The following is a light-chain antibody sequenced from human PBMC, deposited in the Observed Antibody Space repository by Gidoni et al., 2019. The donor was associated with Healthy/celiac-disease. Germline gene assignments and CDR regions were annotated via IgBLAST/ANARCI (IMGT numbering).Light chain of an antibody. J-gene: IGKJ3*01. CDR2: GAS. CDR1: QSVSSSY. CDR3: QQYGSSRGVT. Sequence: EMVLTQPPGTLSLSPGERATRPCRASQSVSSSYLAWYQQKPGQAPRLLIYGASSRATGIPDRFSGSGSGTDFTLTISRLEPEDFAVYYCQQYGSSRGVTFGPXTKVDIK. V-gene: IGKV3-20*01.